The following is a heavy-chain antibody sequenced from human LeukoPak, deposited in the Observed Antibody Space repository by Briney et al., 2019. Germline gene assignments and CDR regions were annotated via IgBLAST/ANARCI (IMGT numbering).Heavy chain of an antibody. CDR3: ARHLRAGSPLFDY. CDR2: IYSSGST. V-gene: IGHV4-4*09. D-gene: IGHD1-26*01. J-gene: IGHJ4*02. Sequence: PSETLSLTCTVSGGSISGYYWSWIRQPRGKGLEWIGYIYSSGSTNSNPSLKSRVTISVDTSKNQLSLKVRSVTAADTAVYYCARHLRAGSPLFDYWGQGNLVTVSS. CDR1: GGSISGYY.